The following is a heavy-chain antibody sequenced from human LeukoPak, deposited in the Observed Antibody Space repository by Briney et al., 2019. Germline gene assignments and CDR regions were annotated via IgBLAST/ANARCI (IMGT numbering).Heavy chain of an antibody. Sequence: GGSLRLSCAASGFSVSSNFMSWVRQAPGKGLEWVSVIYSGGTTYNADSVRGRFTISRDNSKNMLYLQMNSLRAEDTAVYYCARDAYGYTYMDVWGKGTTVTVSS. J-gene: IGHJ6*03. CDR3: ARDAYGYTYMDV. D-gene: IGHD1-1*01. V-gene: IGHV3-53*01. CDR1: GFSVSSNF. CDR2: IYSGGTT.